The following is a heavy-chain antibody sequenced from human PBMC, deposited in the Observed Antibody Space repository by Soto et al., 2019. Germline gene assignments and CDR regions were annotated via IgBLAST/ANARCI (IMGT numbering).Heavy chain of an antibody. D-gene: IGHD2-2*01. V-gene: IGHV3-53*04. CDR2: IYSGGST. CDR3: ARELGYCSSTSCRKPGSDAFDI. Sequence: GGSLRLSCAASGFTVSSNYMSWVRQAPGKGLEWVSVIYSGGSTYYADSVKGRFTISRHNSKNTLYLQMNSLRAEDTAVYYCARELGYCSSTSCRKPGSDAFDIWGQGTMVTVSS. J-gene: IGHJ3*02. CDR1: GFTVSSNY.